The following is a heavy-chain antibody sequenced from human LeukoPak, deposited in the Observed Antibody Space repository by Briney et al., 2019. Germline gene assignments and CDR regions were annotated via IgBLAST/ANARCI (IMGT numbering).Heavy chain of an antibody. D-gene: IGHD5-24*01. CDR1: GYSFTSYW. V-gene: IGHV5-51*01. J-gene: IGHJ4*02. Sequence: GESLKISGKGSGYSFTSYWIGWVRQMPGKGLEWMGIIYPGDSDTRYSPSFQGQVTISADKSISTAYLQWSSLKASDTAMYYCARHVSRGGYIGDFDYWGQGTLVTVSS. CDR2: IYPGDSDT. CDR3: ARHVSRGGYIGDFDY.